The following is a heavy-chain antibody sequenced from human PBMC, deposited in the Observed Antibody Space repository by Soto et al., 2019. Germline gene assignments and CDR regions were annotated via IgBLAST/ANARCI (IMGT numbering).Heavy chain of an antibody. D-gene: IGHD2-2*01. V-gene: IGHV3-15*07. CDR2: IKSKVDGGTT. J-gene: IGHJ4*02. CDR3: TTELGRQVVY. Sequence: GGSLRLSCVVSDFSSNDVWMDWVRQAPGKGLEWVGRIKSKVDGGTTDYAAPVMGRFAIPRDDSKNTPYLQMNSLKTEDTAVYYCTTELGRQVVYSGQGALVTVAS. CDR1: DFSSNDVW.